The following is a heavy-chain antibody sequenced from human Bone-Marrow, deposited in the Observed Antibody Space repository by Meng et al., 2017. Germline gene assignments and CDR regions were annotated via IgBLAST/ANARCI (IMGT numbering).Heavy chain of an antibody. CDR1: GFTFSSYA. J-gene: IGHJ4*02. V-gene: IGHV3-30*01. D-gene: IGHD3-9*01. CDR2: ISYDGSNK. CDR3: ARYWASYDIAGPD. Sequence: GGSLRLSCAASGFTFSSYAMHWVRQAPGKGLEWVAVISYDGSNKYYADSVKGRFTISRDNSKYTLYLQMNSLRAEDTAVYYCARYWASYDIAGPDWGQGTLVTVSS.